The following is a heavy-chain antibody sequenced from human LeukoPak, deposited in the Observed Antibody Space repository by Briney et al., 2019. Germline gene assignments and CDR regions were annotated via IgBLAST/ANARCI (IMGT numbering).Heavy chain of an antibody. V-gene: IGHV1-8*03. J-gene: IGHJ4*02. CDR2: MNPNSGNT. CDR3: ARAVVVITPRTTKIKRFYFDY. D-gene: IGHD3-22*01. Sequence: ASVKVSCKASGYTFTNYDINWVRQATGQGLEWMGWMNPNSGNTGYAQKFQGRVTITGNTSITTAYLELSSLRSEDTAVYYCARAVVVITPRTTKIKRFYFDYWGQGTLVAVSS. CDR1: GYTFTNYD.